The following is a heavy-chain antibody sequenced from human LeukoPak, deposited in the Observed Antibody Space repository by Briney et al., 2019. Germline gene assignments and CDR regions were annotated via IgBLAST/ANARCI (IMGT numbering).Heavy chain of an antibody. D-gene: IGHD6-13*01. J-gene: IGHJ3*02. Sequence: PGGSLRLSCAASGFTFSGYWMSWVRQAPGKGLEWVANIKQDGSEKYYVDSVKGRFTISRDNAKNSLFLQMNRLRAEDTAVYYCARDWQWQQLDGDAFDIWGQGTMVTVSS. V-gene: IGHV3-7*04. CDR1: GFTFSGYW. CDR3: ARDWQWQQLDGDAFDI. CDR2: IKQDGSEK.